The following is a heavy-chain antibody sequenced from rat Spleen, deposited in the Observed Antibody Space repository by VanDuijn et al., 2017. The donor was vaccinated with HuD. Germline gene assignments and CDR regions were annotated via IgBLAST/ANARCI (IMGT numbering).Heavy chain of an antibody. V-gene: IGHV5-7*01. D-gene: IGHD1-11*01. CDR3: ARPDYGFPFAY. J-gene: IGHJ3*01. Sequence: EVQVVESGGGIVQPGRSMKLSCAASGFTFSNYDMVWVRQAPTKGLKWVASISYDGSTPYYRDSVKGRFTISRDNAKSTLYLQMDSLRSEDTATYYCARPDYGFPFAYWGPGTLVTVSS. CDR1: GFTFSNYD. CDR2: ISYDGSTP.